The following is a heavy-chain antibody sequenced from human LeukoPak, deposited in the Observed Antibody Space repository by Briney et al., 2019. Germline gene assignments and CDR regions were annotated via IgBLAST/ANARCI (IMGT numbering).Heavy chain of an antibody. Sequence: SETLSLTCTVSGGSISRYYWSWIRQPPGKGLEWIGYISYSGSTNNNPSLKSRVTISVDTSKNQFSLKLSSVTAADTAVYYCARLHYGGNYGYYYYYMDVWGKGTTVTISS. D-gene: IGHD4-23*01. CDR3: ARLHYGGNYGYYYYYMDV. CDR1: GGSISRYY. J-gene: IGHJ6*03. CDR2: ISYSGST. V-gene: IGHV4-59*08.